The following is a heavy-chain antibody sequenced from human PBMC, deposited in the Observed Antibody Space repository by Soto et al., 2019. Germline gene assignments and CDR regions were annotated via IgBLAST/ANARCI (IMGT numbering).Heavy chain of an antibody. Sequence: IGSTNTNPSLKSRVTISADTSKKQFSLKMTSMTAADTAMYYCVSGYYHDYWGQGTLVTVSS. V-gene: IGHV4-59*09. CDR3: VSGYYHDY. J-gene: IGHJ4*02. CDR2: IGST. D-gene: IGHD3-22*01.